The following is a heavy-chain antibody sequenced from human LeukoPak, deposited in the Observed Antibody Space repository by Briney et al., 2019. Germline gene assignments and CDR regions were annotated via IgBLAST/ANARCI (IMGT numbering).Heavy chain of an antibody. CDR1: GFTFSSYA. D-gene: IGHD3-22*01. CDR3: ARGDPDYYDSSGYYSNFDY. J-gene: IGHJ4*02. Sequence: GGPLRLSCAASGFTFSSYAMHWVRQAPGKGLEWVAVISYDGSNKYYADSVKGRFTISRDNSKNTLYLQMNSLRAEDTAVYYCARGDPDYYDSSGYYSNFDYWGQGTLVTVSS. V-gene: IGHV3-30-3*01. CDR2: ISYDGSNK.